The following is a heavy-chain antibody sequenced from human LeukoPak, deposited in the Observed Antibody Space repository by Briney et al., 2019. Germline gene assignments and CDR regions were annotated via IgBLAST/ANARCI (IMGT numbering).Heavy chain of an antibody. Sequence: PSETLSLTCTVSGGSISSYYWSWIRQPPGKGLEWIGYIYYSGSTNYNPFLKSRVTISVDTSKNQFSLKLSSVTAADTAVYYCARERSDRFDPWGQGTLVTVSS. CDR3: ARERSDRFDP. CDR2: IYYSGST. CDR1: GGSISSYY. J-gene: IGHJ5*02. V-gene: IGHV4-59*01.